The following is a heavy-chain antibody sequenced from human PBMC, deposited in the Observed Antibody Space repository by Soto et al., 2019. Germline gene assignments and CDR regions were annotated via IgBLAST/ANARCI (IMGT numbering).Heavy chain of an antibody. CDR3: ARPARYYYDSSGYYYFDY. J-gene: IGHJ4*02. CDR1: GFTFSSYA. CDR2: ISYDGSNK. D-gene: IGHD3-22*01. Sequence: GPLRLAGAASGFTFSSYAMHWVRQAPGKGLEWVAVISYDGSNKYYADSVKGRFTISRDNSKNTLYLQMNSLRAEDTAVYYCARPARYYYDSSGYYYFDYWGQGTLVTVSS. V-gene: IGHV3-30-3*01.